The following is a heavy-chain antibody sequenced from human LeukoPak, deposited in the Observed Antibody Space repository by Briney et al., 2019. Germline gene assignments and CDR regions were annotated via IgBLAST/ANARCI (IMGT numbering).Heavy chain of an antibody. J-gene: IGHJ3*02. D-gene: IGHD1-1*01. CDR3: ARDQNWDETFDI. CDR1: GFIVSNTY. V-gene: IGHV3-53*01. CDR2: IHNDGST. Sequence: GGSLRLSCAASGFIVSNTYMTWVRQAPGKGLEWVSVIHNDGSTYYADSVKGRFTISRDNSKNMLFLRMNSLRAEDTAVYYCARDQNWDETFDIWGQGTMVTVSS.